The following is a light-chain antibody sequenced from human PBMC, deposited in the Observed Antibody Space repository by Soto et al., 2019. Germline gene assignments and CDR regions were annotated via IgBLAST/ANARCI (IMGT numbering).Light chain of an antibody. CDR1: QSVSGSF. CDR3: QQRSSWLT. J-gene: IGKJ4*01. CDR2: GAS. V-gene: IGKV3D-20*02. Sequence: DIVLTQSPGTLSLSPGERGTLSCRASQSVSGSFLAWYQQKPGQAPRLLLYGASIRATGIPDRFSGSGSGTDFTLTISRLEPADFAVYFCQQRSSWLTFGGGTKVDIK.